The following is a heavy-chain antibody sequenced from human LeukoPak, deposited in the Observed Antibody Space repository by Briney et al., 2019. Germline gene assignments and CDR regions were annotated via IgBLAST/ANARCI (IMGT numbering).Heavy chain of an antibody. J-gene: IGHJ4*02. CDR3: ARAARTEDFDY. CDR1: GFTFTNYE. CDR2: ISSSGSTV. Sequence: GGSLRLSCAASGFTFTNYEMNWVRQAPGKGLEWVSYISSSGSTVYYADSVKGRFTISRDNAKNSLYLQMNSLRAEDTAVYYCARAARTEDFDYWGQGTLVTVSS. V-gene: IGHV3-48*03. D-gene: IGHD1-14*01.